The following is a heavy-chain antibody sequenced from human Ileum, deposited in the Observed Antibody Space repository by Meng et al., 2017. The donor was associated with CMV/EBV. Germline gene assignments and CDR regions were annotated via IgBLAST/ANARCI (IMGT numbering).Heavy chain of an antibody. D-gene: IGHD1-1*01. CDR2: FNPANGHT. CDR1: YNFSYYA. J-gene: IGHJ4*02. CDR3: ARHWNGQGETVYFDY. V-gene: IGHV1-3*01. Sequence: YNFSYYASRWVRHAPGHTFEWLGWFNPANGHTYVSHKFEGRLTFARDTSATTAYMDFNTLTSEDTAIYYCARHWNGQGETVYFDYWGQGTLVTVSS.